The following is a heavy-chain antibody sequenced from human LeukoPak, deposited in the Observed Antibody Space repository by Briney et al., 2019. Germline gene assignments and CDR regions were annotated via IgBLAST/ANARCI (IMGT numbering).Heavy chain of an antibody. J-gene: IGHJ6*02. V-gene: IGHV3-64*02. CDR2: ISSNGGST. D-gene: IGHD3-3*01. Sequence: GSLILPCSASGFPFTNYAMHWVRQAPGGGLEYGSAISSNGGSTYYADSVKGIFTISRDNSKNTLFLQMGSLRVEDMAVYYCARGLRAYYYYGMDVWGQGTTVTVSS. CDR1: GFPFTNYA. CDR3: ARGLRAYYYYGMDV.